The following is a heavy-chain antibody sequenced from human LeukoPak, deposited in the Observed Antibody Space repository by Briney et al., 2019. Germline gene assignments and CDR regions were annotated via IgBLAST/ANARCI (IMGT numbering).Heavy chain of an antibody. CDR3: ARVGSVADLYYYYYGMDV. J-gene: IGHJ6*02. V-gene: IGHV1-18*01. CDR2: ISAYNGNT. CDR1: GYTFTSYG. Sequence: GASVKVSCKASGYTFTSYGISWVRQAPGQGLEWVGWISAYNGNTNYAQKLQGRVTMTTDTSTSTAYMELRSLRSDDTAVYYCARVGSVADLYYYYYGMDVWGQGTTVTVSS. D-gene: IGHD6-19*01.